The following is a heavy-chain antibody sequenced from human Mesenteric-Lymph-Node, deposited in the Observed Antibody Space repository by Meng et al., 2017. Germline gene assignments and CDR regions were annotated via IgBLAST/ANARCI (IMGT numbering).Heavy chain of an antibody. D-gene: IGHD3-10*01. V-gene: IGHV3-30*04. Sequence: GGSLRLSCAASGFTFSSYAMSWVRQAPGKGLEWVAVISYDGSNKYYADSVKGRFTISRDNSKNTLYLQMNSLRAEDTAVYYCASYNGSGSYHKWGQGTLVTVSS. CDR3: ASYNGSGSYHK. CDR1: GFTFSSYA. J-gene: IGHJ4*02. CDR2: ISYDGSNK.